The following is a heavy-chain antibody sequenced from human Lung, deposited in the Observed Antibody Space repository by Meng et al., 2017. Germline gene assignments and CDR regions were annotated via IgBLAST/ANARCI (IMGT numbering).Heavy chain of an antibody. D-gene: IGHD2-15*01. CDR2: ISSSST. J-gene: IGHJ4*02. V-gene: IGHV3-21*01. CDR3: ARGRVVVAATPSDY. Sequence: EVQLVESGGGLVKRGGSPRLSCAASGFTCSSDSMNWVRQAPGKGLEWVSSISSSSTYADSVKGRFTISRDNAKNSLYLQMNSLRAEDTAVYYCARGRVVVAATPSDYWGQGTLVTVSS. CDR1: GFTCSSDS.